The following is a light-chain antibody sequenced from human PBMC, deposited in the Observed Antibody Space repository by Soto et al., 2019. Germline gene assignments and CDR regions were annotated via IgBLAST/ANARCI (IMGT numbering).Light chain of an antibody. V-gene: IGLV2-8*01. CDR1: NVGEYDY. CDR3: SSFAGSNIWV. CDR2: EVT. J-gene: IGLJ3*02. Sequence: QSALTQPPSASGSPGQSVTISWTGSNVGEYDYASGYQQHPGKAPKLMIHEVTKRPSGVPDRFSGSKSGNTASLTVSGLQAEDEADYYCSSFAGSNIWVFGGGTKLTDL.